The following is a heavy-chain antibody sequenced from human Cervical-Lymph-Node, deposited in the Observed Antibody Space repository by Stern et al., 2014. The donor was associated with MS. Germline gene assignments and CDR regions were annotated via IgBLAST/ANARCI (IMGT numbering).Heavy chain of an antibody. CDR1: GFIFSDYG. V-gene: IGHV3-30*18. D-gene: IGHD2-21*01. Sequence: QVQLVESGGGVVQPGRSLRLSCAASGFIFSDYGMHWVRQAPGKGLEWVAFILHDGNSKYYADSVRGRFTISRDSSTNTLYLEMNSLRPEDTAVYYCAKDLLQKRIGYFVWGQGTTVTVS. J-gene: IGHJ6*02. CDR2: ILHDGNSK. CDR3: AKDLLQKRIGYFV.